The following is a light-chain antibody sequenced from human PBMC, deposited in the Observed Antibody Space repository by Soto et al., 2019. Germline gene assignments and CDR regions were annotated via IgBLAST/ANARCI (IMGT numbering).Light chain of an antibody. CDR3: QQYYATPLT. V-gene: IGKV4-1*01. Sequence: DIVMTQSPDSLAVSLGERATINCKSSQSVLYSSDNKNFLAWYQQKPGQPPKLLIYWASTRESGVPDRFSGSGSGTDFTLTISSLQAEGVAVYYCQQYYATPLTFGGGTKVEIK. CDR1: QSVLYSSDNKNF. CDR2: WAS. J-gene: IGKJ4*01.